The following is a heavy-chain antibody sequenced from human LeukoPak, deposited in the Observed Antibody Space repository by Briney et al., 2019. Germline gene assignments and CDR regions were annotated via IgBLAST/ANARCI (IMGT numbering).Heavy chain of an antibody. CDR2: IYTSGST. D-gene: IGHD6-13*01. CDR3: ARALYGVYFDY. V-gene: IGHV4-4*09. CDR1: GYSISSGYY. Sequence: SETLSLTCTVSGYSISSGYYWSWIRQPPGKGLEWIGYIYTSGSTNYNPSLKSRVTISVDTSKNQFSLKLSSVTAADTAVYYCARALYGVYFDYWGQGTLVTVSS. J-gene: IGHJ4*02.